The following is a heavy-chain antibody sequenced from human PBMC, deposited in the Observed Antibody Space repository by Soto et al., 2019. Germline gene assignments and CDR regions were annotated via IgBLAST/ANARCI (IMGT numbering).Heavy chain of an antibody. Sequence: SETLSLTCTVSGGSISSYYWSWIRQPPGKGLEWIGYIYYSGSTNYNPSLKSRVTISVDTSKNQFSLKLSSVTAADTAVYYCVRGLLFTMDFGYYYYYMDVWGKGTTVTVSS. V-gene: IGHV4-59*01. D-gene: IGHD3-3*01. CDR2: IYYSGST. J-gene: IGHJ6*03. CDR1: GGSISSYY. CDR3: VRGLLFTMDFGYYYYYMDV.